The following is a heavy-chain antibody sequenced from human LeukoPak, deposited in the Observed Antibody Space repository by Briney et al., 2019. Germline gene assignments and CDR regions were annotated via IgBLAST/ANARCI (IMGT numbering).Heavy chain of an antibody. D-gene: IGHD3-9*01. CDR3: ARHGYYDILTGPEPPPADY. V-gene: IGHV5-51*01. Sequence: GESLKISCKGSGYSFTSYWIGWVRQMPGKGLEWMGIIYPGDSDTSYSPSFQGQVTISADKSISTAYLQWSSLKASDTAMYYCARHGYYDILTGPEPPPADYWGQGTLVTVSS. CDR1: GYSFTSYW. CDR2: IYPGDSDT. J-gene: IGHJ4*02.